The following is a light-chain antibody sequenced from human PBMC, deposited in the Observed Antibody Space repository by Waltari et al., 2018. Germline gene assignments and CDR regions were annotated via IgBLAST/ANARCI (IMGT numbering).Light chain of an antibody. V-gene: IGKV2-28*01. CDR3: MQARQTPWT. J-gene: IGKJ1*01. Sequence: DIVMTQSPLFLPVTPGEPASISCRFSQSLRHSSGNTCLDWYLQKPGEAPKLRIYMINNRPSGVPDRFSGSGSGTDFTLKISRVEAEDVGIYYCMQARQTPWTFGQGTRVEIK. CDR1: QSLRHSSGNTC. CDR2: MIN.